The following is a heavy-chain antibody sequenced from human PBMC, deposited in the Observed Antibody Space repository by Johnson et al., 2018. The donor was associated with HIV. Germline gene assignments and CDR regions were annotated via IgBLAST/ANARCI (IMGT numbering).Heavy chain of an antibody. V-gene: IGHV3-30*03. CDR2: ISYDGSNK. J-gene: IGHJ3*02. D-gene: IGHD2-15*01. CDR1: GFTFSSYG. CDR3: ARDDGGGGDAFDI. Sequence: QVQLVESGGGVAQPGRSLRLSCAASGFTFSSYGMHWVRQAPGKGLEWVAVISYDGSNKYYADSVKGRFTISRDTSKNTLYLQMSSLRAEDTAVYYCARDDGGGGDAFDIWGQGTMVTVSS.